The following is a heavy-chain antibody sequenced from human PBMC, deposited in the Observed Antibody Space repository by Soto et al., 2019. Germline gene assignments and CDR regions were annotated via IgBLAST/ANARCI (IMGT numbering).Heavy chain of an antibody. Sequence: EVQLLESGGGLLQPGGSLRLSCAASGFTFSSYAMSWVRQAPGKGLEWVSTISGSGGSTYYADSLKGRFTISSDNSKNTLFLQMSSQRAEYTAVYYCAKEAVSGWYYFDYWGPGTLVTVSS. CDR1: GFTFSSYA. CDR2: ISGSGGST. V-gene: IGHV3-23*01. J-gene: IGHJ4*02. D-gene: IGHD6-19*01. CDR3: AKEAVSGWYYFDY.